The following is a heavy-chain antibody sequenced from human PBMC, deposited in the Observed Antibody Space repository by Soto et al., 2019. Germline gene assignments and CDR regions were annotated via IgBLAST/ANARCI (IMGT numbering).Heavy chain of an antibody. CDR2: ISSSSSYI. V-gene: IGHV3-21*01. CDR1: GFTFSSYS. J-gene: IGHJ4*02. Sequence: ESVGGLVKPGGSLRLSCAASGFTFSSYSMNWVRQAPGKGLEWVSSISSSSSYIYYADSVKGRFTISRDNAKNSLYLQMNSLRAEDTAVYYCARGGVGNYVWGSYRYDYFDYWGQGTLVTVSS. CDR3: ARGGVGNYVWGSYRYDYFDY. D-gene: IGHD3-16*02.